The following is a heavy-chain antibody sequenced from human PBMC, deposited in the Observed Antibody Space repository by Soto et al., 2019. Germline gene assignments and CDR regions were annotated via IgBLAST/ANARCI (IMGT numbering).Heavy chain of an antibody. D-gene: IGHD3-22*01. J-gene: IGHJ4*02. CDR3: ATETYYYDSSGYRTPGFDY. CDR1: GYTFTNYG. Sequence: ASVKVSCKASGYTFTNYGISWVRQAPGQGLEWMGWINTYNGNTNHAQKLQGRVTMTTDTSTSTAYMELSSLRSEDTAVYYCATETYYYDSSGYRTPGFDYWGQGTLVTVSS. CDR2: INTYNGNT. V-gene: IGHV1-18*01.